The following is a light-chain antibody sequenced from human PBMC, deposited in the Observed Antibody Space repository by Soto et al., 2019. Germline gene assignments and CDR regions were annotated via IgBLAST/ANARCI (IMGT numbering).Light chain of an antibody. CDR1: QSVTNSF. Sequence: EIVLAQSPGTLSLSPGERATLSCRASQSVTNSFLACYQQKPDQAPRLLIYGASRRATGIPDRCTGSGAGTDFTLTISRLEPEDSAVYYCQQYVSSPWAFGQGTKVEI. J-gene: IGKJ1*01. V-gene: IGKV3-20*01. CDR2: GAS. CDR3: QQYVSSPWA.